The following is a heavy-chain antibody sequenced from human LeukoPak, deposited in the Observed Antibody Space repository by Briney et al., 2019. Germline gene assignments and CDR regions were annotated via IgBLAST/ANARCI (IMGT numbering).Heavy chain of an antibody. CDR2: INPSGGST. CDR1: GYTFTSYY. Sequence: ASVKVSCKASGYTFTSYYMHWVRQAPGQGLEWMGIINPSGGSTSYAQKFQGRVTMTRDMSTSTVYMELSSLRSEDTAVYYCARDPGTTVTTGYWGQGTLVTVSP. J-gene: IGHJ4*02. D-gene: IGHD4-17*01. V-gene: IGHV1-46*01. CDR3: ARDPGTTVTTGY.